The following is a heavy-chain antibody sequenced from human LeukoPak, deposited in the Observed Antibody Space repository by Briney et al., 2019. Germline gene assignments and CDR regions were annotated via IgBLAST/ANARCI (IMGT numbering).Heavy chain of an antibody. D-gene: IGHD4-17*01. Sequence: PGGSLRLSCAAFGFTFSSYGMHWVRQAPGKGLEWVAVISYDGSNKYYADSVKGRFTISRDNSKNTLYLQMNSLRAEDTAVYYCAKGDYGDYVEYFQHWGQGTLVTVSS. CDR3: AKGDYGDYVEYFQH. CDR2: ISYDGSNK. CDR1: GFTFSSYG. V-gene: IGHV3-30*18. J-gene: IGHJ1*01.